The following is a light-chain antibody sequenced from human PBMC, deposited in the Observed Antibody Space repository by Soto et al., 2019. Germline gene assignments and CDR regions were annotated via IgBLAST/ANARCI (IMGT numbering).Light chain of an antibody. V-gene: IGKV3-15*01. CDR2: GAS. CDR1: QSVSSN. J-gene: IGKJ2*01. Sequence: EIVMTQSPATLSVSPGETATLSCRASQSVSSNLAWYQQKPGQAPRLLIYGASSRATGIPARVSGSGSGTEFSLTISGLQSEDFGVYYCQQYADWPRTFGQGTKLQIK. CDR3: QQYADWPRT.